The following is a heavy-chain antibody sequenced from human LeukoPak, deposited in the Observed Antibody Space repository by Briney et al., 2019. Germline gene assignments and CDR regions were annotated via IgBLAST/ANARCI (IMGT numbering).Heavy chain of an antibody. V-gene: IGHV4-59*01. D-gene: IGHD6-19*01. CDR2: IYYSGST. J-gene: IGHJ5*02. CDR1: GGSFSGYY. CDR3: ARFHSSGTWFDP. Sequence: PSETLSLTCAVFGGSFSGYYWSWIRQPPGKGLEWIGFIYYSGSTNYNPSLKSRVTISVDTSKNQFSLKLSSVTAADTAVYYCARFHSSGTWFDPWGQGTLVTVSS.